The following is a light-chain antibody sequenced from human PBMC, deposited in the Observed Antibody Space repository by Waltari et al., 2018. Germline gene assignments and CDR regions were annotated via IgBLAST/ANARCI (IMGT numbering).Light chain of an antibody. J-gene: IGLJ3*02. CDR1: SSNIGRNA. Sequence: QSVLTQPPSASGTPGPTVTIPCFGSSSNIGRNAVMWYQQLPGMAPRLLIHTNDQRPSGVPDRFSASKSGTSASLAISGLQSEDEADFHCATWDDSLDGPVFGGGTKLTVL. CDR3: ATWDDSLDGPV. V-gene: IGLV1-44*01. CDR2: TND.